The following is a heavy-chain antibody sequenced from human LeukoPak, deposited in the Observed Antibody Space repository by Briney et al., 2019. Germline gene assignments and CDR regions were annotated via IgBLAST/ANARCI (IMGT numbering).Heavy chain of an antibody. V-gene: IGHV4-4*07. CDR3: TASRVLYYYYYMDV. CDR2: IYTSGST. Sequence: SETLSLTCTVSGGSLSSYYWSWIRQPAGKGLEWIGRIYTSGSTNYNPSLKSRVTMSVDTSKNQFSLKLSSVTAADTAVYYCTASRVLYYYYYMDVWGKGTTVTVSS. D-gene: IGHD2/OR15-2a*01. CDR1: GGSLSSYY. J-gene: IGHJ6*03.